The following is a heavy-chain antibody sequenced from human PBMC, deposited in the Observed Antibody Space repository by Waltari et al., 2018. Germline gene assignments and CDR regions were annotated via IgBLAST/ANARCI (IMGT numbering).Heavy chain of an antibody. D-gene: IGHD1-26*01. CDR3: ARHRGSPGYYYGMDV. CDR2: FYPGDSDT. V-gene: IGHV5-51*01. Sequence: EVQLVQSGAEVKKPGESLKISCQGSGYSFTTNWIDWVRQVPGEGLEWMGIFYPGDSDTRDSPSFQGQVTISADKSISTAYLQWSSLKASDTAMYYCARHRGSPGYYYGMDVWGQGTMVTVSS. J-gene: IGHJ6*02. CDR1: GYSFTTNW.